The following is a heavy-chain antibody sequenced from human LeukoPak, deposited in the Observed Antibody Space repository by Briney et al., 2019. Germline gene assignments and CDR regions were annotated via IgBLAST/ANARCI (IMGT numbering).Heavy chain of an antibody. D-gene: IGHD1-26*01. V-gene: IGHV1-69*05. Sequence: SVKVSCKASGGTFSSYAISGVRQAPGQGLEWMGGIIPIFGTANYAQKLQGRGTITTDASTSTDYMELSSLRSEDTAVYYCARASGSYYYFDYWGQGTLVTVSS. CDR2: IIPIFGTA. J-gene: IGHJ4*02. CDR1: GGTFSSYA. CDR3: ARASGSYYYFDY.